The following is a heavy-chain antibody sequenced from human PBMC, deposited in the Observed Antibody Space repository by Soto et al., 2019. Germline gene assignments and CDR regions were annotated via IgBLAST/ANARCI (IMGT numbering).Heavy chain of an antibody. V-gene: IGHV4-39*01. Sequence: SETLSLTCTVSGGSISSSSYYWGWIRQPPGKGLEWIGSIYYSGSTYYNPSLKSRVTISEDTSKNQFSLKRSSVTAADTAVYYCAGRGSGSSLPNWFDPWGQGTLVTVSS. J-gene: IGHJ5*02. CDR1: GGSISSSSYY. CDR3: AGRGSGSSLPNWFDP. CDR2: IYYSGST. D-gene: IGHD3-10*01.